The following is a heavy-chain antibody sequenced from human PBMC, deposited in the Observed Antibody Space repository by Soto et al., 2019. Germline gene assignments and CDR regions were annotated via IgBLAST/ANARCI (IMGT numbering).Heavy chain of an antibody. J-gene: IGHJ6*03. CDR2: INPNSGGT. CDR3: ARGGAGDGDGLYYYYYYYMDV. V-gene: IGHV1-2*04. D-gene: IGHD4-17*01. CDR1: GYTFTGYY. Sequence: ASVKVSCNASGYTFTGYYMHWVRQAPGQGLEWMGWINPNSGGTNYAQKFQGWVTVTRDTSISTAYMELSRLRSDDTAVYYCARGGAGDGDGLYYYYYYYMDVWGKGTTVTVSS.